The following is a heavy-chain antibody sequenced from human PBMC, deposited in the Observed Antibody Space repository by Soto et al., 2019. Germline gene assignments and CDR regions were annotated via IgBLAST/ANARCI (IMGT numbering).Heavy chain of an antibody. V-gene: IGHV1-69*01. J-gene: IGHJ6*02. CDR1: GGTFSSYA. CDR2: IIPIFGTA. CDR3: ARDLDIVVVPAAMPAYYYYCMDV. D-gene: IGHD2-2*03. Sequence: QVQLVQSGAEVKKPGSSVKVSCKASGGTFSSYAISWVRQAPGQGLEWMGGIIPIFGTANYAQKFQGRVTITADESTSTAYMELSSLRSEDTAVYYCARDLDIVVVPAAMPAYYYYCMDVWGQGTTVTVSS.